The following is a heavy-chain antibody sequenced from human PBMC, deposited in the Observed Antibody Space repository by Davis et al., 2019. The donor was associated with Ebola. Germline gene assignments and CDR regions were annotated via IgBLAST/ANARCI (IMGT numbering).Heavy chain of an antibody. D-gene: IGHD6-13*01. CDR3: ARDQCGVEEQPSFFDY. V-gene: IGHV3-30*04. Sequence: GESLKISWGEEGGKGRPDGMHWVRQAPGKGLEWVAFISYDERDKWYGDSVKGRFTISRDNSKNTLYLQMSNLRAEDTALYYCARDQCGVEEQPSFFDYWGQGTLVTVSS. CDR2: ISYDERDK. CDR1: GGKGRPDG. J-gene: IGHJ4*02.